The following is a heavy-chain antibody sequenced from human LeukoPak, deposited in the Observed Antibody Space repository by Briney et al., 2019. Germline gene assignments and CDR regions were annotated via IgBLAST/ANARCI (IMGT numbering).Heavy chain of an antibody. CDR3: ASGYGDYRYYFDY. Sequence: PGGSLRLSCAASGFTFSSYSMNWVRQAPGKGLEWVSSISSSSSYIYYADSVKGRFTISRDNAKNSLYLQMNSLRAEDTAVYYCASGYGDYRYYFDYWGQGTLVTVSS. J-gene: IGHJ4*02. CDR1: GFTFSSYS. CDR2: ISSSSSYI. D-gene: IGHD4-17*01. V-gene: IGHV3-21*01.